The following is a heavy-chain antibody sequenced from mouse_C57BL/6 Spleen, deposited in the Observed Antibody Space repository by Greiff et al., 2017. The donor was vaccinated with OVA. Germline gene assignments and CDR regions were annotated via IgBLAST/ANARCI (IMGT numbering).Heavy chain of an antibody. D-gene: IGHD3-2*02. CDR3: ARDRLDSSGWAMDY. CDR1: GYSLTSGYY. V-gene: IGHV3-6*01. J-gene: IGHJ4*01. CDR2: ISYDGSN. Sequence: EVKLQESGPGLVKPSQSLSLTCSVTGYSLTSGYYWNWIRQFPGNKLEWMGYISYDGSNNYNPSLKNRISITRDTSKNQFFLKLNSVTTEDTATYYCARDRLDSSGWAMDYWGQGTSVTVSS.